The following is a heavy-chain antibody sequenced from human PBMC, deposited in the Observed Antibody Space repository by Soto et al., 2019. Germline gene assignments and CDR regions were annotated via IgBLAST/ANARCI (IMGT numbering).Heavy chain of an antibody. CDR1: GYTFTSYY. J-gene: IGHJ4*02. CDR3: ARDSPLHY. D-gene: IGHD3-10*01. CDR2: INADNGNT. Sequence: ASVKVSCKASGYTFTSYYMHWVRQAPGQGLEWMGWINADNGNTNYAQKLQGRVTMTTDTSTSTAYMELSSLGSEDTAVYYCARDSPLHYWGQGTLVTVSS. V-gene: IGHV1-18*04.